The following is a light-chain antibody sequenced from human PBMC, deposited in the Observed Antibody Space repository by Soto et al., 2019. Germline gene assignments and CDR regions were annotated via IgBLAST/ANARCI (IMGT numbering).Light chain of an antibody. V-gene: IGKV1-39*01. CDR3: QQSYSTPIT. CDR2: ETA. CDR1: QSISTY. J-gene: IGKJ5*01. Sequence: DIQMTQSPSSLSASVGDRVTITCRASQSISTYVNWYQQKPGKAPKVLIYETANLQRGVPSRFSGSASGTDFTLTISSLQPEDIAIYYCQQSYSTPITFGQGTRLE.